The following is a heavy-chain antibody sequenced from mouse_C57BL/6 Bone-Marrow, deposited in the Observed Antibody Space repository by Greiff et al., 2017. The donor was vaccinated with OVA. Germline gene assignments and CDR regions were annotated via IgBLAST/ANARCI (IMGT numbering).Heavy chain of an antibody. CDR1: GYTFTSYW. CDR2: IHPNSGST. Sequence: QVHVKQPGAELVKPGASVKLSCKASGYTFTSYWMHWVKQRPGQGLEWIGMIHPNSGSTNYNEKFKSKATLTVDKSSSTAYMQLSSLTSEDSAVYYCARGEYYGYWYFDVWGAGTTVTVSS. J-gene: IGHJ1*01. CDR3: ARGEYYGYWYFDV. D-gene: IGHD1-1*01. V-gene: IGHV1-64*01.